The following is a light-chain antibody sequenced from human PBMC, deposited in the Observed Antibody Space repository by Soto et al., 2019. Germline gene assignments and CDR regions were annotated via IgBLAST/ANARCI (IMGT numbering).Light chain of an antibody. CDR2: GVN. CDR3: SSFAGSSGWV. CDR1: SSDVGGFNY. V-gene: IGLV2-8*01. Sequence: QSVLTQPPSASGSPGQSVTISCTGTSSDVGGFNYVSWYQQHPGKAPKLIIYGVNRRPSGVPDRFSGSKSGNTASLTASGLQAEDEANYHCSSFAGSSGWVFGGGTKLTVL. J-gene: IGLJ3*02.